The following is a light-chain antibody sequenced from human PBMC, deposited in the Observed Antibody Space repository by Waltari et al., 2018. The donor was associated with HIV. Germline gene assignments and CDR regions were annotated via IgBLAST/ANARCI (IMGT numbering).Light chain of an antibody. J-gene: IGLJ3*02. CDR3: TTWDDRLNALV. Sequence: QSVLTQPPSASGTPGQRVTISCSGSSSNIGSNYVYWYQQLPGTAPKLLIQRNNQRPSGVPDRFSGSKSGTSASLAISGLRSEDEADYYCTTWDDRLNALVFGGGTEVTVL. CDR2: RNN. CDR1: SSNIGSNY. V-gene: IGLV1-47*01.